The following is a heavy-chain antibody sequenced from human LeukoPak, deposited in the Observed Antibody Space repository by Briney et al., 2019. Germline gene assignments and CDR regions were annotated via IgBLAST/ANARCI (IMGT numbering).Heavy chain of an antibody. CDR2: ISYDGSNK. Sequence: GGSLRLSCAASGFTFSSYAMHWVRQAPGKGLEWVAVISYDGSNKYYADSVKGRFTISRDNSKNTLYLQMNSLRAEDTAVYYCARAGITMIVVVSDAFDIWGQGTMVTVSS. CDR1: GFTFSSYA. CDR3: ARAGITMIVVVSDAFDI. D-gene: IGHD3-22*01. J-gene: IGHJ3*02. V-gene: IGHV3-30-3*01.